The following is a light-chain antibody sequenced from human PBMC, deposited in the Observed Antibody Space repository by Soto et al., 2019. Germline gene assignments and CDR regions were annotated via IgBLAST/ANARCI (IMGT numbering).Light chain of an antibody. CDR2: EAS. CDR3: QKYNRTPRT. Sequence: DFQMTQSRSSLSASVGDRVTITCRASQDISDHLAWYQHKPGKVPKLLIYEASTLQSGVTSRFSGGGSGTDFTLTIRSLQPEDVATYYCQKYNRTPRTFGQGTKVELK. J-gene: IGKJ1*01. CDR1: QDISDH. V-gene: IGKV1-27*01.